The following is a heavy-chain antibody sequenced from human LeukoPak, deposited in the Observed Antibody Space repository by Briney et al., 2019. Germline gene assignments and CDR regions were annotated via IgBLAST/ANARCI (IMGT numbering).Heavy chain of an antibody. Sequence: LPGGSLRLSCAASGFTFSSYSMNWVRQAPGKGLEWVSYISSSSSTIYYADSVKGRFTISRDNAKNSLYLQMNSLRAEDTAVYYCARDSEGVVPAEPHDAFDIWGQGTMVTVSS. D-gene: IGHD2-2*01. J-gene: IGHJ3*02. CDR1: GFTFSSYS. V-gene: IGHV3-48*01. CDR3: ARDSEGVVPAEPHDAFDI. CDR2: ISSSSSTI.